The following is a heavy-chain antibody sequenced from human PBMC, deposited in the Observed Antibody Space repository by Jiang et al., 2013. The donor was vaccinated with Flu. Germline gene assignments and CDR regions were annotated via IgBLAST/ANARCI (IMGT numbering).Heavy chain of an antibody. V-gene: IGHV3-64*01. D-gene: IGHD3-10*01. J-gene: IGHJ3*02. Sequence: VQLLESGGGLVQPGGSLRLSCAASGFTFSSYAMHWVRQAPGKGLEYVSAISSNGGSTYYANSVKGRFTISRDNSKNTLYLQMGSLRAEDMAVYYCAREKDYYGSGSYFLAQFDAFDIWGQGTMVTVSS. CDR2: ISSNGGST. CDR1: GFTFSSYA. CDR3: AREKDYYGSGSYFLAQFDAFDI.